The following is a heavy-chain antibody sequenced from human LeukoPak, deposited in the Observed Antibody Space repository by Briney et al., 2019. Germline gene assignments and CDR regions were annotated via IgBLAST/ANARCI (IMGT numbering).Heavy chain of an antibody. J-gene: IGHJ6*04. D-gene: IGHD7-27*01. Sequence: GGSLRLSCAASGFTFSSHGMHWVRQAPGKGLEWVAVIWYDGSNKYYADSVKGRFTISRDNSKNMLYVGTNSLRAEDTAVYYCVRWGSGKVMDVWGKGTTVTVSP. CDR3: VRWGSGKVMDV. V-gene: IGHV3-33*01. CDR2: IWYDGSNK. CDR1: GFTFSSHG.